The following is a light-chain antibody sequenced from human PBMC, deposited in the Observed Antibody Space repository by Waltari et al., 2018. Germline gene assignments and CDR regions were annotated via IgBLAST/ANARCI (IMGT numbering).Light chain of an antibody. CDR1: PSDLGPSAF. Sequence: QSALTQPASVSGSPGQSIPLSCTGSPSDLGPSAFVSCYQPPPGKAPKLIIYEVIFRPSGVSNRFSGSKSGNTASLTVSGLQAEDEAVYYCSSYTLKNTVIFGGGTKLTVL. CDR3: SSYTLKNTVI. V-gene: IGLV2-14*01. J-gene: IGLJ2*01. CDR2: EVI.